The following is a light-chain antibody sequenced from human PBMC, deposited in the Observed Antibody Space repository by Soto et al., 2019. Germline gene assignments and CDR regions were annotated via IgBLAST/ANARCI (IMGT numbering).Light chain of an antibody. CDR2: EGS. V-gene: IGLV2-23*03. CDR3: YSYAGSSTFV. Sequence: QSALTQPASVSGSPGQSITISCTGTSSDVGSYNLVSWYQQHPGKAPKLIIYEGSNRPSRVSNRFSGSKSGNTASLTISGLQAEDEADYYCYSYAGSSTFVFGGGTKLTVL. CDR1: SSDVGSYNL. J-gene: IGLJ2*01.